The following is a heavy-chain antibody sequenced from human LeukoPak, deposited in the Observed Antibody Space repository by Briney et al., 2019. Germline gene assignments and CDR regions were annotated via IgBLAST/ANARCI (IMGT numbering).Heavy chain of an antibody. CDR1: GYTFTSYG. Sequence: ASVKVSCKASGYTFTSYGISWVRQAPGQGLECMGWISPYNGNTNYAQKLQGRVTMTTDTSTSTVYMELRSLRSDDTAIYYCARDRQGGSGSYRFDYWGQGTLVTVSS. CDR3: ARDRQGGSGSYRFDY. CDR2: ISPYNGNT. D-gene: IGHD3-10*01. V-gene: IGHV1-18*01. J-gene: IGHJ4*02.